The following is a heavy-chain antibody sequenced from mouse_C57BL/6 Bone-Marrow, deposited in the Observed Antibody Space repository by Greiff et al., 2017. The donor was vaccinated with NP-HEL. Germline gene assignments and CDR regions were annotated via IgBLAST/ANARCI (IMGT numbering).Heavy chain of an antibody. D-gene: IGHD2-3*01. J-gene: IGHJ4*01. CDR2: ISDGGSYT. V-gene: IGHV5-4*03. CDR3: ARGNIYDGYYAMDY. Sequence: EVKLVESGGGLVKPGGSLKLSCAASGFTFSSYAMSWVRQPPEKRLEWVATISDGGSYTYLPDNVKGRFTISRDKAKNNLYLQMSHLKSEDTAMYYCARGNIYDGYYAMDYWGQGTSVTVSS. CDR1: GFTFSSYA.